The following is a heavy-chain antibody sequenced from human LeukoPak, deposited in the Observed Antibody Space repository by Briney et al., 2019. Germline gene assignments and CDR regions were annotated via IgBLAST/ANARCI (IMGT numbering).Heavy chain of an antibody. J-gene: IGHJ4*02. Sequence: PSETLSLTCAVTGGSITNDNWWSWVRQPPGKGLEWIGEIYHSGSTYYNPSLKSRVTISVDTSKNQFSLKLSSVTAADTAVYYCARDHYGDYGVIDYWGQGTLVTVSS. V-gene: IGHV4-4*02. D-gene: IGHD4-17*01. CDR2: IYHSGST. CDR1: GGSITNDNW. CDR3: ARDHYGDYGVIDY.